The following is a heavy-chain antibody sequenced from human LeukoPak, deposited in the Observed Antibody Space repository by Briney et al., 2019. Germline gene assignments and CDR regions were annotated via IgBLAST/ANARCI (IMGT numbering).Heavy chain of an antibody. V-gene: IGHV4-61*02. CDR3: ARRQPGDAFDI. CDR2: IHASGST. D-gene: IGHD3-10*01. Sequence: SETLSLTCTVSGGSISSGSYNWSWIRPPPGEGLKWIGRIHASGSTNYNPSLKSRVTILLDTSKNQISLKLSSVAAADTALYYCARRQPGDAFDIWGQGTMVTVSS. J-gene: IGHJ3*02. CDR1: GGSISSGSYN.